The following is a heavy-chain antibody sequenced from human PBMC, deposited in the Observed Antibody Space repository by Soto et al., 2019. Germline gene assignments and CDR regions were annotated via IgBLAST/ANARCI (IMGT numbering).Heavy chain of an antibody. CDR3: ARDSETLGPRANDALDI. J-gene: IGHJ3*02. D-gene: IGHD3-3*02. V-gene: IGHV1-3*01. CDR2: INAGSGNT. Sequence: QAQLVQSGAEMKKPGASVKVSCKAAGYTFSAYTMNWVRQAPGQSLEWMGGINAGSGNTKYSQNYQGRVSITRDTSASTGYMELTGLKSEDTAVYYCARDSETLGPRANDALDIWGKGTMVTVSS. CDR1: GYTFSAYT.